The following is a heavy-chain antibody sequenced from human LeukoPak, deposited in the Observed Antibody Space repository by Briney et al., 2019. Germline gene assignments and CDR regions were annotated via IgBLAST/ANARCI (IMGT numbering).Heavy chain of an antibody. J-gene: IGHJ5*02. CDR3: ARYYCSSTSCFFDP. Sequence: PSETLSLTCTVSGGSISSYYWSWIRQPPGKGLEWLGYIYYSGSTNYNPSLKSRVTISVDTSKSQFSLKLSSVTAADTAVYYCARYYCSSTSCFFDPWGQGTLVTVSS. V-gene: IGHV4-59*01. D-gene: IGHD2-2*01. CDR2: IYYSGST. CDR1: GGSISSYY.